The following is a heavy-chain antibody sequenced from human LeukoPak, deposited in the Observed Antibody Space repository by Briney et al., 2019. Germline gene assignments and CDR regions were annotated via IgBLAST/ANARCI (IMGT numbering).Heavy chain of an antibody. Sequence: GGSLRLSCAASGFTVSSNYMSWVRQAPGKGLEWVSVIYSGGSTHYADSVKGRFTISSDYSKNTLYLQMNSLRAEDTAVYYCARDPRLLWFGEPGDYWGQGTLVTVSS. V-gene: IGHV3-66*02. J-gene: IGHJ4*02. D-gene: IGHD3-10*01. CDR2: IYSGGST. CDR3: ARDPRLLWFGEPGDY. CDR1: GFTVSSNY.